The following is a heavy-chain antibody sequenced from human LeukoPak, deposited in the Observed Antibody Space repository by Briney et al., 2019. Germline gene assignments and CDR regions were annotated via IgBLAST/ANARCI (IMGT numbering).Heavy chain of an antibody. CDR3: ASSSYGSGSYYNSFDY. D-gene: IGHD3-10*01. J-gene: IGHJ4*02. Sequence: ASVKVSCKASGGTFSSYAISWVRQAPGQGLEWMGIINPSGGSTSYAQKFQGRVTMTRDMSTSTVYMELSSLRSEDTAVYYCASSSYGSGSYYNSFDYWGQGTLVTVSS. CDR1: GGTFSSYA. V-gene: IGHV1-46*01. CDR2: INPSGGST.